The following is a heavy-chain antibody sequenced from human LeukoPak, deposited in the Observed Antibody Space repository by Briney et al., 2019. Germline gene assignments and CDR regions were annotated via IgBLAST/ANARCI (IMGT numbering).Heavy chain of an antibody. CDR3: ARNFNDGSGWFN. CDR1: GGTFSSYA. D-gene: IGHD6-19*01. CDR2: IIPIFGTA. J-gene: IGHJ4*02. V-gene: IGHV1-69*13. Sequence: GASVKVSCKASGGTFSSYAISWVRQAPGQGLEWMGGIIPIFGTANYAQKYRGRVTITADESTSTAYMELSSLRSEDTAVYYCARNFNDGSGWFNWGQGTLVTVSS.